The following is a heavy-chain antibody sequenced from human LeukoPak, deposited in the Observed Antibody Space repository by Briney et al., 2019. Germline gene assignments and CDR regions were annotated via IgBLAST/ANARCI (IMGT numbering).Heavy chain of an antibody. CDR1: GFSFSSYS. V-gene: IGHV3-48*04. CDR3: ARDPTTRTYTGIAAAGTDY. Sequence: GGSLRLSCAASGFSFSSYSMNWVRQAPGKGLGWVSNISSSSSTIYYADSVKGRFTISRDNAKNSLYLQMNSLRAEDTAVYYCARDPTTRTYTGIAAAGTDYWGQGTLVTVSS. J-gene: IGHJ4*02. CDR2: ISSSSSTI. D-gene: IGHD6-13*01.